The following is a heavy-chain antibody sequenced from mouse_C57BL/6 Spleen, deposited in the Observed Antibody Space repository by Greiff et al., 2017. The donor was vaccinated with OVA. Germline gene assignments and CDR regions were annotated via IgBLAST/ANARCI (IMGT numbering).Heavy chain of an antibody. CDR1: GYTFTGYW. Sequence: QVQLQQSGAELMKPGASVKLSCKATGYTFTGYWIEWVKQRPGHGLEWIGEILTGSGSTNYNEKVKGKATFTADTSANTAYMQLIILTTGDSAVYYCAELSWFAYWGQGTLVTVSA. V-gene: IGHV1-9*01. CDR3: AELSWFAY. J-gene: IGHJ3*01. CDR2: ILTGSGST.